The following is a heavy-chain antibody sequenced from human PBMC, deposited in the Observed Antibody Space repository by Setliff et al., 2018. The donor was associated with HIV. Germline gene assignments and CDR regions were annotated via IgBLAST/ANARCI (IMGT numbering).Heavy chain of an antibody. D-gene: IGHD3-10*01. CDR3: ASGGPASPHWLDP. CDR1: GDSISSGAYS. J-gene: IGHJ5*02. CDR2: IYTSGIT. Sequence: PSETLSLTCAVSGDSISSGAYSWSWIRQPRGKGLELIGYIYTSGITYYTPSLKSRITVSIDRSKNHFSLKLTSMTAADTAVYYWASGGPASPHWLDPWGQGTLVTVSS. V-gene: IGHV4-30-2*01.